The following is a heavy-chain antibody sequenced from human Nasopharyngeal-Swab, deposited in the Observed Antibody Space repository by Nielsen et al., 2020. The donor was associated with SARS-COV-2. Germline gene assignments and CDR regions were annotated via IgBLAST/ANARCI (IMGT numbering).Heavy chain of an antibody. Sequence: GGSLRLSCAASGFTVSSNYMSWVRHAPGKGLEWVSVIYSGGSTYYADSVKGRFTISRDNSKNPLYLQMNSLRAEDTAVCYCARGGAYCGGDCYFSAFDIWGQGTMVTVSS. D-gene: IGHD2-21*02. CDR3: ARGGAYCGGDCYFSAFDI. J-gene: IGHJ3*02. V-gene: IGHV3-66*01. CDR2: IYSGGST. CDR1: GFTVSSNY.